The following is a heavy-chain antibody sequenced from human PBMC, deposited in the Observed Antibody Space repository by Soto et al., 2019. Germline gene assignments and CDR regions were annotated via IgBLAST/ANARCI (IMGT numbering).Heavy chain of an antibody. CDR2: IGGRGGST. D-gene: IGHD2-2*01. CDR3: AKDRAIVVVPAAPHDAFDI. Sequence: GYLRLSCAACGFTFSSYAMSWVRQATGKGLEWVSDIGGRGGSTYYADSVKGRFTISRDNSKNTLYLHMNSLRAEDTAVYYCAKDRAIVVVPAAPHDAFDIWGQRTMVSVSS. V-gene: IGHV3-23*01. J-gene: IGHJ3*02. CDR1: GFTFSSYA.